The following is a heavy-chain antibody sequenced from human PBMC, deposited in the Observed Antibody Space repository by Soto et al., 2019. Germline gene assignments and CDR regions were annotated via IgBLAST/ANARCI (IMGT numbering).Heavy chain of an antibody. J-gene: IGHJ4*02. Sequence: GGSLRLSCVVSGFTFGIYAMSWVRQAPGKGLEWVSGISGSGGSTYYGDSVKGRFTISTDKSKNTLFLQMSSLRAEDTAVYYCAKGFENTTQTYFDFWGQGTLVTVSS. CDR3: AKGFENTTQTYFDF. CDR2: ISGSGGST. CDR1: GFTFGIYA. D-gene: IGHD1-1*01. V-gene: IGHV3-23*01.